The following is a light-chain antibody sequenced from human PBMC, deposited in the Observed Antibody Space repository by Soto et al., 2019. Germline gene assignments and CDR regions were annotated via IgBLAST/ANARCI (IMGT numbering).Light chain of an antibody. CDR3: QQRSNWSWT. CDR1: QSVSSY. V-gene: IGKV3-11*01. Sequence: EIVLTQSPATLSLSPGERATLSCRASQSVSSYLAWYQQKPGQAPRLLIYDASNRATGLPAGFSGSGSGTDFTLTISSLAPEDFAVYYCQQRSNWSWTFGQGTKVDIK. CDR2: DAS. J-gene: IGKJ1*01.